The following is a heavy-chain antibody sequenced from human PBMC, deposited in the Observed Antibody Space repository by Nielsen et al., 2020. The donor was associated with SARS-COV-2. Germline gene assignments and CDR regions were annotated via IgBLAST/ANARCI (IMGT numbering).Heavy chain of an antibody. J-gene: IGHJ4*02. CDR3: ARETFSSSQAFDY. D-gene: IGHD6-6*01. CDR1: GYTFTSYG. CDR2: ISPKSDDT. Sequence: ASVKVSCKASGYTFTSYGISWVRQAPGQGLEWMGWISPKSDDTNYAQKFQGWVTMTRDTSISTAYMELSRLRSGDTAIYYCARETFSSSQAFDYWGQGTLVTVSS. V-gene: IGHV1-2*04.